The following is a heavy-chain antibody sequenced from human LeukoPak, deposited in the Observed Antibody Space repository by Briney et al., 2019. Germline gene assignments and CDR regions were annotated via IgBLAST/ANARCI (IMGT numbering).Heavy chain of an antibody. CDR2: ISAYNGNT. J-gene: IGHJ4*02. CDR1: GYTFTSYG. D-gene: IGHD3-22*01. V-gene: IGHV1-18*01. CDR3: ARDYDSSGYYGPHVYYFDY. Sequence: ASVKVSCTASGYTFTSYGISWVRQAPGQGLEWMGWISAYNGNTNYAQKLQGRVTITADKSTSTAYMELSSLRSEDTAVYYCARDYDSSGYYGPHVYYFDYWGQGTLVTVSS.